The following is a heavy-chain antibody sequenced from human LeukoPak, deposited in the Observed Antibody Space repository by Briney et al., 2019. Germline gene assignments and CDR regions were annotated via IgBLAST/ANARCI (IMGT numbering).Heavy chain of an antibody. V-gene: IGHV4-59*01. Sequence: SETLSLNCTVSGGSISTYYWTWIRQPPGKPLEWIGYIYYNGRTKYNPSLKSRVTMSIDTSENQFSLNLSSVTTADTAVYYCARDYNNYIVDHWGQGALVTVSS. CDR2: IYYNGRT. D-gene: IGHD3-10*01. CDR3: ARDYNNYIVDH. CDR1: GGSISTYY. J-gene: IGHJ4*02.